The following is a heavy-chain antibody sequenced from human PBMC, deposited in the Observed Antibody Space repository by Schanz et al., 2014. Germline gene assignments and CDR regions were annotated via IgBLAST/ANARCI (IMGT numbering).Heavy chain of an antibody. J-gene: IGHJ4*02. D-gene: IGHD2-8*02. CDR3: AKTLFPGGTQTFGN. V-gene: IGHV3-23*01. CDR1: GFTFSTSA. Sequence: EVQLLESGGGLVQPGGSLRLSCAASGFTFSTSAMSWVRQVPGKGLEWVSAILGLASTTYYADSVKGRFTMSRDNSKNTVHLQMSSLRVEDTAVYYCAKTLFPGGTQTFGNWGRGTLVTVSS. CDR2: ILGLASTT.